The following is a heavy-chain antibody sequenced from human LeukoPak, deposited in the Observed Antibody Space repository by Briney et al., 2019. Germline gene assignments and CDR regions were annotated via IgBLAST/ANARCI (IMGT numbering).Heavy chain of an antibody. Sequence: GESLKISCKGSGYSFTSYWIGWVRQMPGKGLEWMGIIYPGDSDTRYSPSFQGQVTISADKSISTAYLQWSSLKASDTAMYYCASAGSLRCSGGSCDSGGWFDPWGQGTLVTVSS. V-gene: IGHV5-51*01. J-gene: IGHJ5*02. CDR3: ASAGSLRCSGGSCDSGGWFDP. CDR1: GYSFTSYW. CDR2: IYPGDSDT. D-gene: IGHD2-15*01.